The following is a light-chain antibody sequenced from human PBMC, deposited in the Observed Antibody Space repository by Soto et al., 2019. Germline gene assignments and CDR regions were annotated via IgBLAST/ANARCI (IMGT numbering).Light chain of an antibody. CDR3: SSFGGVNNPVRV. CDR1: SSDIGGYNS. Sequence: QSALTQPPSASGSPGQSVTIDCTGTSSDIGGYNSVSWYQQFPGNDPKVMTSEVNTRPSGVPDPFSGSKSGNTASLTVSGLQTEDGADDFCSSFGGVNNPVRVFGGGTKVTVL. V-gene: IGLV2-8*01. J-gene: IGLJ2*01. CDR2: EVN.